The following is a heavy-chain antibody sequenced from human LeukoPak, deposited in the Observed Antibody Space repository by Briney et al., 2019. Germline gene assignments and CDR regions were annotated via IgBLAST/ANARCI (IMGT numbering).Heavy chain of an antibody. J-gene: IGHJ4*02. CDR3: AKDTLTPYYYDSSGYFDPPSFDY. Sequence: PGGSLRLSCAASGFIVSRDYMNWVRQAPGKGLEWVSAISGSGGSTYYADSVKGRFTISRDNSKNTLYLQMNSLRAEDTAVYYCAKDTLTPYYYDSSGYFDPPSFDYWGQGTLVTVSS. CDR1: GFIVSRDY. D-gene: IGHD3-22*01. CDR2: ISGSGGST. V-gene: IGHV3-23*01.